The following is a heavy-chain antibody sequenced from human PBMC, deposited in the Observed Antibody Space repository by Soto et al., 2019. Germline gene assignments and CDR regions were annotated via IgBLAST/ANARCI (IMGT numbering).Heavy chain of an antibody. V-gene: IGHV5-10-1*01. J-gene: IGHJ4*02. CDR2: IDPSDSYT. Sequence: GESLKISCKGSGYSFTSYWISWVRQMPGKGLEWMGRIDPSDSYTNYSPSFQGHVTISADKSISTAYLQWSSLKASDTAMYYCATGELSGGIAVAGTGGDYWGQGTLVTVSS. CDR3: ATGELSGGIAVAGTGGDY. D-gene: IGHD6-19*01. CDR1: GYSFTSYW.